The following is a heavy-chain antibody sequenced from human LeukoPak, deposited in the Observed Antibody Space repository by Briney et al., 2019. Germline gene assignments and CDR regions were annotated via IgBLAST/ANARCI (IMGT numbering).Heavy chain of an antibody. Sequence: ASVKVSCKASGYTFTSYDINWVRQATGQGLEWMGWINPNSGGTNYAQKFQGRVTMTRDTSISTAYMELSRLRSDDTAVYYCAREAGEFIAAAGGLNYWGQGTLVTVSS. D-gene: IGHD6-13*01. J-gene: IGHJ4*02. V-gene: IGHV1-2*02. CDR1: GYTFTSYD. CDR3: AREAGEFIAAAGGLNY. CDR2: INPNSGGT.